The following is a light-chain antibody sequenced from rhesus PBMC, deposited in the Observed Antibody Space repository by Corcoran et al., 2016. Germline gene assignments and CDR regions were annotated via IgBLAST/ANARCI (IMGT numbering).Light chain of an antibody. CDR1: QGITND. V-gene: IGKV1-25*01. J-gene: IGKJ3*01. CDR3: QHYYSTPFT. CDR2: EAS. Sequence: DIQMTQSPSSLSASVGDRVTITCRASQGITNDLAWYQQKPGETPKLLLYEASSLQSGIPSRFSGSGSGTDFTLNISSLQSEDCATYYCQHYYSTPFTFGPGTKLDIK.